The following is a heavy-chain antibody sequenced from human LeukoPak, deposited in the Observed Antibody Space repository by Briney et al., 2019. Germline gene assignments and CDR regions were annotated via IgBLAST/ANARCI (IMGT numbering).Heavy chain of an antibody. Sequence: PSETLSLTCTVSGGSISSSSDYWGWIRQAPGKGLEWIGSIYYHENTYYNSSLKSRVTISVDTSKNQFSLKLNSVTAADTAVYFCARHAYSAAYWKHFDYWGQGTLVTVSS. CDR1: GGSISSSSDY. D-gene: IGHD1-1*01. V-gene: IGHV4-39*01. J-gene: IGHJ4*02. CDR2: IYYHENT. CDR3: ARHAYSAAYWKHFDY.